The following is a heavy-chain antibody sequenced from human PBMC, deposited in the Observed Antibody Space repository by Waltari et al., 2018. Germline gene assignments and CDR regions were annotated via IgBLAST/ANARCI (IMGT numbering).Heavy chain of an antibody. CDR3: ARDLGSDYGNRDY. D-gene: IGHD4-17*01. V-gene: IGHV1-2*06. J-gene: IGHJ4*02. CDR1: GCTFTGHY. Sequence: QVHLVQSGAEVKKPGAPVKVPCKASGCTFTGHYIQCVRRAPGQGLEWMGRINPNSGDTNYAQKFQGRVTLTRDTSINTAYMELSSLKSDDTAVYYCARDLGSDYGNRDYWGQGTLVTVPS. CDR2: INPNSGDT.